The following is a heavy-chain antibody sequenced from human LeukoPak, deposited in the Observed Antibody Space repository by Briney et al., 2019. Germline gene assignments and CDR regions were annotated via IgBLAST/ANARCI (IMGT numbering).Heavy chain of an antibody. D-gene: IGHD3-22*01. CDR2: ISYDGSNK. Sequence: GGSLRLSCAASGFTFDDYGMHWVRQAAGKGLEWVAVISYDGSNKYYAESVKGRFTISRDNSKNTLYLQMYSLRAEDTAVYYCAKDLRYDSSGYPTHYYYYGMDVWGQGTTVTVSS. J-gene: IGHJ6*02. V-gene: IGHV3-30*18. CDR1: GFTFDDYG. CDR3: AKDLRYDSSGYPTHYYYYGMDV.